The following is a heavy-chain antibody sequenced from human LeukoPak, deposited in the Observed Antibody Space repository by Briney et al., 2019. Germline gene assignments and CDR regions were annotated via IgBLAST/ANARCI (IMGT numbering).Heavy chain of an antibody. V-gene: IGHV4-59*08. J-gene: IGHJ3*02. D-gene: IGHD6-25*01. CDR1: GGSISNYY. CDR2: IYYSGSP. Sequence: PSESLSLTCTVSGGSISNYYWSWLRQPPGKGLEWIGYIYYSGSPRYSPSLKSRVAISVDTSKNQFSLKVTSVTAADTAVYYCARHFFVGSEDAFDIWGQGTMVTVSS. CDR3: ARHFFVGSEDAFDI.